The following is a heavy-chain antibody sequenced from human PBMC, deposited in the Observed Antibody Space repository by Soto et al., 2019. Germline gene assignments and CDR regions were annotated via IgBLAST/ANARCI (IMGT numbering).Heavy chain of an antibody. J-gene: IGHJ5*02. CDR2: MFHSGST. D-gene: IGHD2-2*01. CDR3: ARGPIVVVPTVGWFGP. Sequence: SETLSLTCAVSGYFISSGYYWGWIRQPPGKGLEWIGSMFHSGSTHYNPSLKSRVTISVDTSKNHFSLRLSSVTASDTAVYYWARGPIVVVPTVGWFGPWGQGTLVTVSS. CDR1: GYFISSGYY. V-gene: IGHV4-38-2*01.